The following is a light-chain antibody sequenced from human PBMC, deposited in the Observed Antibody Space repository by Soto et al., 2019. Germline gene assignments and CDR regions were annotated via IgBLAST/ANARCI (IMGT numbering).Light chain of an antibody. CDR1: QSVSSS. V-gene: IGKV3-15*01. J-gene: IGKJ1*01. CDR3: QQYHSYWT. CDR2: GAS. Sequence: EIVMTQSPATLSVSPCEGATLSFRASQSVSSSLAWYQKKLGQSPRLLIYGASTRAIGIPARFSGSGSGAEFTLTISSLQTDDFSTYFCQQYHSYWTFGQGTKVDIK.